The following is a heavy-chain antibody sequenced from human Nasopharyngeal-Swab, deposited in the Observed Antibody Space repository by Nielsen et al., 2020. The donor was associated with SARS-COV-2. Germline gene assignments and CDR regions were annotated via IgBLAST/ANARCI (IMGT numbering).Heavy chain of an antibody. CDR3: AKHGLLWFGELSRWFDP. V-gene: IGHV3-23*01. CDR1: GFTFSSYS. CDR2: ISGSGGST. Sequence: LSLTCAVSGFTFSSYSMSWVRQAPGKGLEWVSAISGSGGSTYYADSVKGRFTISRDNSKNTLYLQMNSLRAEDTAVYYCAKHGLLWFGELSRWFDPWGQGTLVTVSS. J-gene: IGHJ5*02. D-gene: IGHD3-10*01.